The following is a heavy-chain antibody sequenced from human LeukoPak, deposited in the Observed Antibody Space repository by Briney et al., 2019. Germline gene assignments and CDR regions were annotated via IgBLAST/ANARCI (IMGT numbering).Heavy chain of an antibody. CDR1: GGSVSFYY. D-gene: IGHD3-10*02. CDR2: IYYSGST. Sequence: SETLSLTCTVSGGSVSFYYWSWIRQPPGKGLEWIGYIYYSGSTNYNPSLKSRVTISVDTSKNQFSLKLSSVTAADTAVYHCANYVRGTMRDYWGQGTLVTVSS. J-gene: IGHJ4*02. V-gene: IGHV4-59*08. CDR3: ANYVRGTMRDY.